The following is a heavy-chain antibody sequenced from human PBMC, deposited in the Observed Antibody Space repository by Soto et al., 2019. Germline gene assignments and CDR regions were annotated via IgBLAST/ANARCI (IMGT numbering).Heavy chain of an antibody. D-gene: IGHD3-22*01. CDR3: ARPRDYDSSGYYSEVYYYGMDV. CDR2: ISGSADST. Sequence: GGSLRLSCAASGFTFSTYALNWVRQAPGKGLEWVSGISGSADSTYYADSVKGRFTISRDNSKNSLYLQMNSLRAEDTAVYYCARPRDYDSSGYYSEVYYYGMDVWGQGTTVTVSS. CDR1: GFTFSTYA. V-gene: IGHV3-23*01. J-gene: IGHJ6*02.